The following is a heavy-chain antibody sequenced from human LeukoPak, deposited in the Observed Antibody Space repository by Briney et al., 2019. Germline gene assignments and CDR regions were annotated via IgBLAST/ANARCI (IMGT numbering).Heavy chain of an antibody. V-gene: IGHV3-30-3*01. CDR1: GFTFSSYS. D-gene: IGHD3-16*02. CDR2: ISYDGNNE. Sequence: PGVSLRLSCAASGFTFSSYSMHWVRQAPGKGLEWVAVISYDGNNEYYADSVKGRFTISRDNSKNTLYLQMNSLRAEDTAVYYCARDRSFYFYYGMDVWGQGTTVTVSS. CDR3: ARDRSFYFYYGMDV. J-gene: IGHJ6*02.